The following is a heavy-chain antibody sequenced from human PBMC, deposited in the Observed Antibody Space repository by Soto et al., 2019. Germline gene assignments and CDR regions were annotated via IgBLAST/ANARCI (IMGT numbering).Heavy chain of an antibody. D-gene: IGHD3-10*01. J-gene: IGHJ6*01. Sequence: EVQLLESGGGLVQPGGSLRLSCAASGFTFSSHAMSWVRQAPGKGLEWVSAISATGGTIYYADSVKGQFTISRDNSKNTLYLQMNNLRAEVTGLDCCAKDRGFGAGHGLDVWGQGSAGTVSA. CDR2: ISATGGTI. CDR3: AKDRGFGAGHGLDV. V-gene: IGHV3-23*01. CDR1: GFTFSSHA.